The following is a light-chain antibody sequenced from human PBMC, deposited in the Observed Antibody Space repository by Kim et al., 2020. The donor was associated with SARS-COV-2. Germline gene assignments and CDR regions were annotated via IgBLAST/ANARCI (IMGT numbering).Light chain of an antibody. J-gene: IGKJ1*01. CDR3: QQYDAWRS. Sequence: EIVMTQSPATLSLSPGERATLSCRASQSVAHRLAWYQQIPGQPPRLLIYAASTRATGVPDRFSGSGSGTEFTLTISSLQSGDFAVYFCQQYDAWRSFGQGTKVDIK. CDR1: QSVAHR. CDR2: AAS. V-gene: IGKV3-15*01.